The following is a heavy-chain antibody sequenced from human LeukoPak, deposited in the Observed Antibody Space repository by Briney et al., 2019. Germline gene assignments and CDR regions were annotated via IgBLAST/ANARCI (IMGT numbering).Heavy chain of an antibody. J-gene: IGHJ4*02. CDR3: TTEDYDSSGYYAYYFDY. CDR1: GFTFSSYA. CDR2: ISGSGGST. Sequence: GGSLRLSCAASGFTFSSYAMSWVRQAPGKGLEWVSAISGSGGSTYYADSVKGRFTISRDNSKNTLYLQMNSLKTEDTAVYYCTTEDYDSSGYYAYYFDYWGQGTLVTVSS. D-gene: IGHD3-22*01. V-gene: IGHV3-23*01.